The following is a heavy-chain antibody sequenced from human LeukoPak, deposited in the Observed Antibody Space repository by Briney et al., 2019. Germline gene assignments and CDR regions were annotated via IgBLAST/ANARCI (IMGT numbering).Heavy chain of an antibody. CDR3: ATGTRTSKIDY. J-gene: IGHJ4*02. CDR1: GFTLSHYW. CDR2: IWEDGSQK. Sequence: GGSLRLSCTTSGFTLSHYWMNWVRQAPGKGLEWVANIWEDGSQKYYVDSVKGRFTISRDNAKNSLYLQMNSLRAEDTAVYYCATGTRTSKIDYWGQGTLVTVSS. D-gene: IGHD1-7*01. V-gene: IGHV3-7*01.